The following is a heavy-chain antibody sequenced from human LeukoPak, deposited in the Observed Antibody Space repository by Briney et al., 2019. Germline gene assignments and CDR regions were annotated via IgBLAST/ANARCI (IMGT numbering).Heavy chain of an antibody. CDR3: ARVSRGTAMVRDYAFDI. CDR2: IIPIFGTA. J-gene: IGHJ3*02. V-gene: IGHV1-69*05. D-gene: IGHD5-18*01. Sequence: GASVKVSCKASGGTFSSYAISWVRQAPGQGLEWMGGIIPIFGTANYAQKFQGRVTITTDESTSTAYMELSSLRSEDTAVYYCARVSRGTAMVRDYAFDIWGQGTMVTVSS. CDR1: GGTFSSYA.